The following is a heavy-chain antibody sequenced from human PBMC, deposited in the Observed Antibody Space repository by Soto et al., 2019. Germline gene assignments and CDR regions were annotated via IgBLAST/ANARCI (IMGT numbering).Heavy chain of an antibody. CDR3: ARGGDIVVVPAAIPYYYYCYGMDV. CDR1: GGSISSGDYY. Sequence: SATLSLTCTVSGGSISSGDYYWSWIRQPPGKGLEWIGYIYYSGSTYYNPSLKSRVTISVDASKNQFSLKLSSVTAADTAVYYCARGGDIVVVPAAIPYYYYCYGMDVWGQGTTVTVSS. J-gene: IGHJ6*02. D-gene: IGHD2-2*02. CDR2: IYYSGST. V-gene: IGHV4-30-4*01.